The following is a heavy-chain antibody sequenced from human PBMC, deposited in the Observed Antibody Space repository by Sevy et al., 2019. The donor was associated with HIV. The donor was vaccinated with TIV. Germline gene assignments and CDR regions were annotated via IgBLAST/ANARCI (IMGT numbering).Heavy chain of an antibody. Sequence: SKTLSLTCTVSGGSISSGDYYWSWIRQPPGKGLEWIGYIYYSGSTYYNPSLKNRITISIDTSKKQFSLKLSSVTAADTAVYYCASQNSSSSLPFDYWGQGTLVTVSS. V-gene: IGHV4-30-4*01. J-gene: IGHJ4*02. CDR2: IYYSGST. CDR1: GGSISSGDYY. D-gene: IGHD6-6*01. CDR3: ASQNSSSSLPFDY.